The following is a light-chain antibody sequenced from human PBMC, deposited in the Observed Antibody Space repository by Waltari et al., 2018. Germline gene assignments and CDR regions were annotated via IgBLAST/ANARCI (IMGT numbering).Light chain of an antibody. Sequence: DIVLTQSPGTLSLSAGESATLSCRASQSVSSSYLAWDQQKPGQAPRLLIYGASSRATCIPDRFSGSGSGTDFSLTISRLEPEDFAVYYCQRYGSSPLTFGGGTKVEIK. CDR1: QSVSSSY. CDR2: GAS. V-gene: IGKV3-20*01. CDR3: QRYGSSPLT. J-gene: IGKJ4*01.